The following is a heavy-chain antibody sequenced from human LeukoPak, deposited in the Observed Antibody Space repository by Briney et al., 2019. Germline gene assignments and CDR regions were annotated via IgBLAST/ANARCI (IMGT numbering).Heavy chain of an antibody. CDR2: INHSGST. CDR1: GGSFSGYY. V-gene: IGHV4-34*01. D-gene: IGHD5-12*01. J-gene: IGHJ4*02. CDR3: ARTSGVDPLRYYFDY. Sequence: SETLSLTCAVYGGSFSGYYWSWIRQPPGKGLEWIGEINHSGSTNYNPSLKSRVTISVDTSKNQFSLKLSSVTAADTAVCYCARTSGVDPLRYYFDYWGQGTLVTVSS.